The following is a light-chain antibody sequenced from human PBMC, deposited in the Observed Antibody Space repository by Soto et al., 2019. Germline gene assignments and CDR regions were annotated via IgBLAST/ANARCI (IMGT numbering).Light chain of an antibody. Sequence: EIVLTQSPDTLSLAPGERSTLSCRASQSVSNNYLAWYLQKPGQAPRVLIHGASTRATGFPARFSGSGSGADFTLTISSLQSEDFAVYYCQQYNNWPWTFGQGTKV. CDR1: QSVSNN. CDR3: QQYNNWPWT. J-gene: IGKJ1*01. V-gene: IGKV3-15*01. CDR2: GAS.